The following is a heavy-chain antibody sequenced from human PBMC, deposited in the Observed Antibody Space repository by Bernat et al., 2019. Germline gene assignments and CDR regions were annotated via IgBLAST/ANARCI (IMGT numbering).Heavy chain of an antibody. CDR1: GSSISSNNYY. D-gene: IGHD2-15*01. CDR2: IYYSGTT. V-gene: IGHV4-39*01. Sequence: QLHLQESGPGLVKPSETLSLNCTVSGSSISSNNYYWGWIRQPPGKGLEWIGTIYYSGTTYYNPSLRSRVTLSLDTSKNQFSLKLSSVTAAETAVYYCARRVVVYFDYWGQGALVTVSS. CDR3: ARRVVVYFDY. J-gene: IGHJ4*02.